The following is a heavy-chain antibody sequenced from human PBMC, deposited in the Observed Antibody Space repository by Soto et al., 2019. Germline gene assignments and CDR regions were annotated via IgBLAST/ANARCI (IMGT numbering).Heavy chain of an antibody. V-gene: IGHV3-23*01. D-gene: IGHD3-22*01. CDR2: ISGSGGST. CDR3: AKDYMIVREGGY. CDR1: GFTFSSYA. Sequence: VGSLRLSCAASGFTFSSYAMSWVRRAPGKGLEWVSAISGSGGSTYYADSVKGRFTISRDNSKNTLYLQMNSLRAEDTAVYYCAKDYMIVREGGYWGQGTPVTVSS. J-gene: IGHJ4*02.